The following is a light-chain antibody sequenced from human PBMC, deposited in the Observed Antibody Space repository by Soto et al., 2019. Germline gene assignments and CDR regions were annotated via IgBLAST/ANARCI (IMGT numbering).Light chain of an antibody. V-gene: IGKV1-27*01. J-gene: IGKJ3*01. Sequence: DIQMTQSPFSLSASVGDRVTITCWASQGISNYLAWYQQQPGKVPKLLMYAASTLQSGVPSRFSGSGSGTDFTLTLSSLQPEDVATYYCQTYNSVPPVTFGPGTKVNL. CDR3: QTYNSVPPVT. CDR2: AAS. CDR1: QGISNY.